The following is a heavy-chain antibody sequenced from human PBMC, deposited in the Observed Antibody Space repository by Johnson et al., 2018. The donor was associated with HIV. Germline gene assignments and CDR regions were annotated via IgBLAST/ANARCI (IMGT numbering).Heavy chain of an antibody. D-gene: IGHD4-23*01. Sequence: VQLVESGGGVVRPGGSLRLSCAAAGFTFDDYGMSWVRQAPGKGLEWVSVIYSGGSTYYADSVKGRFTISRDNSKNTLYLQMNSLRAEDTAVYYCARDQGGNHNAFDIWGQGTMVIVSS. CDR3: ARDQGGNHNAFDI. J-gene: IGHJ3*02. CDR2: IYSGGST. V-gene: IGHV3-66*02. CDR1: GFTFDDYG.